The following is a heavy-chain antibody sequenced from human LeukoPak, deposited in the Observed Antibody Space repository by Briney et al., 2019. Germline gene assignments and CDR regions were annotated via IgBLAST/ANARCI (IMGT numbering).Heavy chain of an antibody. D-gene: IGHD2-2*03. CDR2: IKFDGSEK. V-gene: IGHV3-7*03. CDR1: GFTSSNYW. Sequence: GGSLRLSCEASGFTSSNYWMSWARQAPGKGLEWVANIKFDGSEKYYTDSVRGRFTVSRDNARDSLHLEMSRLRAEDTAVYYCARDGYFFAMDVWGQGTTVTVSS. J-gene: IGHJ6*02. CDR3: ARDGYFFAMDV.